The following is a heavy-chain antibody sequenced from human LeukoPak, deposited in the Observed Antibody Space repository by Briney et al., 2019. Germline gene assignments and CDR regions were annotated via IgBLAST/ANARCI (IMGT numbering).Heavy chain of an antibody. CDR1: GYSISSGYY. Sequence: SETLSLTCTVSGYSISSGYYWGWIRPPPGKGLEWIGSMYHSGSSYYNPSLKSRVTISVDTSKNQFSLKLSSVTAADTAVYYCARDPAGYGSSGYNSHYFDYWGQGTLVTVSS. D-gene: IGHD3-22*01. CDR2: MYHSGSS. V-gene: IGHV4-38-2*02. CDR3: ARDPAGYGSSGYNSHYFDY. J-gene: IGHJ4*02.